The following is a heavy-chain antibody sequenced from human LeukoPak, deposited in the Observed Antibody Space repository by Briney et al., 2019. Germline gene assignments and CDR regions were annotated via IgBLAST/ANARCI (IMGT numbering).Heavy chain of an antibody. Sequence: SETLSLTCAVYGGSFSGYYWSWIRQPPGKGLEWIGEINHSGSTNYNPSLKSRVTISVDTSKSQFSLKLSSVTAADTAVYYCARGGFTIADFDYWGQGTLVTVSS. CDR2: INHSGST. CDR3: ARGGFTIADFDY. D-gene: IGHD6-13*01. J-gene: IGHJ4*02. CDR1: GGSFSGYY. V-gene: IGHV4-34*01.